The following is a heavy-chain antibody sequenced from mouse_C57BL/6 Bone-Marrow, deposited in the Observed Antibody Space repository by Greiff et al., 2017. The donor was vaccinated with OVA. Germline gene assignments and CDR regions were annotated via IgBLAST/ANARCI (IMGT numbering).Heavy chain of an antibody. J-gene: IGHJ2*01. CDR3: ARFDGYYYFDY. CDR1: GFTFSDYG. CDR2: ISSGSSTI. Sequence: EVKVVESGGGLVKPGGSLKLSCAASGFTFSDYGMHWVRQAPEKGLEWVAYISSGSSTIYYADTVKGRFTISRDNAKNTLFLQMTSLRSEDTAMYYCARFDGYYYFDYWGQGTTLTVSS. V-gene: IGHV5-17*01. D-gene: IGHD2-3*01.